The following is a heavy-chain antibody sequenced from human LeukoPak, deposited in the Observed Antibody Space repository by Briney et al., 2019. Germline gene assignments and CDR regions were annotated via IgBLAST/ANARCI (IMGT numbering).Heavy chain of an antibody. CDR1: GYTFTGYY. J-gene: IGHJ4*02. CDR2: INPNSGGT. V-gene: IGHV1-2*06. Sequence: GASVTVSCTASGYTFTGYYMHWVRQAPGQGLEWMGRINPNSGGTNYAQKFQGRVTMTRDTSISTAYMELSRLRSDDTAVYYCARGIPSGVGATTYYFDYWGQGTLVTVSS. D-gene: IGHD1-26*01. CDR3: ARGIPSGVGATTYYFDY.